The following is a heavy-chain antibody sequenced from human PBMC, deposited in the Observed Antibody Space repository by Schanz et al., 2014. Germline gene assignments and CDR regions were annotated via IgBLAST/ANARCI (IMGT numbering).Heavy chain of an antibody. CDR2: ITRQGTT. J-gene: IGHJ4*02. CDR3: AKQHGVIQQVSDY. D-gene: IGHD3-22*01. CDR1: GFTVNNYA. Sequence: EVQLLESGGGLVQPGGSLRLSCTVSGFTVNNYAMNWVRQAPGRGLEWVSGITRQGTTYYADFVKGRFSISRDLSSNTLYLQMNSLRAEDTAVYYCAKQHGVIQQVSDYWGQGTLVTVSS. V-gene: IGHV3-23*01.